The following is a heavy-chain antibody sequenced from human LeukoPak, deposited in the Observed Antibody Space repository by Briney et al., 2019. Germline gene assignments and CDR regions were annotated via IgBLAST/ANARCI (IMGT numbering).Heavy chain of an antibody. J-gene: IGHJ5*02. Sequence: PSETLSLTCTVSGGSISSYYWSWIRQPPGKGLEWIGYIYYSGSTNYNPSLKSRVTISVDTSKNQFSLKLSSVTAADTAVYYCVREGTRDPNWFDPWGQGTLVTVSS. D-gene: IGHD3-10*01. CDR1: GGSISSYY. CDR3: VREGTRDPNWFDP. V-gene: IGHV4-59*01. CDR2: IYYSGST.